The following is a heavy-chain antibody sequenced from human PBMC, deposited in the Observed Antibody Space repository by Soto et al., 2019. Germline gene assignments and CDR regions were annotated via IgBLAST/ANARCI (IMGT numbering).Heavy chain of an antibody. Sequence: GGSLRLSCVASEFTLSSYGMHWVRQAPCKGLEWVAVLWYDGSKEYYADSVKGRFTISKDNSKNTLYLQMNSLTDEDTAVYYCTRDSSPDPTYDAFDVWGQGTKVTVSS. CDR1: EFTLSSYG. V-gene: IGHV3-33*01. CDR3: TRDSSPDPTYDAFDV. CDR2: LWYDGSKE. J-gene: IGHJ3*01.